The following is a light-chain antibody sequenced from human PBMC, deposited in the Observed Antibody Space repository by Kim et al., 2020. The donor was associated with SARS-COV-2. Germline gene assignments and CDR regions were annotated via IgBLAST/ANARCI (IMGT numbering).Light chain of an antibody. CDR1: SSNIESNN. CDR3: AAWDDSLSGRV. J-gene: IGLJ3*02. CDR2: RNN. Sequence: GQTVTISCSGSSSNIESNNVYCYQQLPGTAPNVLIYRNNQRPSGVPDRFSGSKSGTSASLAISGLRSEDEADYYCAAWDDSLSGRVFGGGTKLTVL. V-gene: IGLV1-47*01.